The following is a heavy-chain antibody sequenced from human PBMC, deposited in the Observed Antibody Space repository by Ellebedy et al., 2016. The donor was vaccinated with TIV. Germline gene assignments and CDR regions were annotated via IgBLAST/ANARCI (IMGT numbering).Heavy chain of an antibody. Sequence: ASVKVSCKASGYTFTSYYMHWVRQAPGQGLEWMGIINPSGGSTSYAQKFQGRVTMTRDTSTSTVYMELSSLRSEDTAVYYCACYSGYDYFSWTDAFDIWGQGTMVTVSS. D-gene: IGHD5-12*01. CDR3: ACYSGYDYFSWTDAFDI. V-gene: IGHV1-46*01. CDR2: INPSGGST. J-gene: IGHJ3*02. CDR1: GYTFTSYY.